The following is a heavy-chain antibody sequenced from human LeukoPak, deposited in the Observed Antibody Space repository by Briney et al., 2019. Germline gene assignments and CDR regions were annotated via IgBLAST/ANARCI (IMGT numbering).Heavy chain of an antibody. CDR2: ISGSGGST. V-gene: IGHV3-23*01. J-gene: IGHJ4*02. Sequence: GGSLRLSCAASGFTFNNYAMSWVRQAPGKGLEWVSAISGSGGSTYYADSVKGRFTISRDNSKNTLYLQMNSLRAEDTAVYYCAKGFYSSGWYFDYWGQGTLVTVSS. CDR3: AKGFYSSGWYFDY. D-gene: IGHD6-19*01. CDR1: GFTFNNYA.